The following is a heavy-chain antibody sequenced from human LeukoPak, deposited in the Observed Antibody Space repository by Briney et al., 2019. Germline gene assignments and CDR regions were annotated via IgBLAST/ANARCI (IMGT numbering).Heavy chain of an antibody. V-gene: IGHV1-3*01. CDR1: GYTFTSYA. Sequence: ASVTVSCKASGYTFTSYAMHWVRQAPGQRLEGMGWINAGNGNTKYSQKFQGRVTITRDTSASTAYMELSSLRSEDTAVYYCARGGEGYCSSTSCYGFDYWGQGTLVTVSS. D-gene: IGHD2-2*01. CDR3: ARGGEGYCSSTSCYGFDY. J-gene: IGHJ4*02. CDR2: INAGNGNT.